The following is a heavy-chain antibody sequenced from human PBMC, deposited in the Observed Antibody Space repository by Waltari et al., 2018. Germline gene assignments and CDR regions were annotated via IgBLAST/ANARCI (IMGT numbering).Heavy chain of an antibody. V-gene: IGHV3-74*01. D-gene: IGHD2-2*01. CDR1: GFTFSSYW. Sequence: EVQLVESGGGLVQPGGSLRLSCAASGFTFSSYWMHWGRQVPGKGLVWGSRMHSDGGSTNYADSVKGRFTIARDNAKNTLYLQMNSLRAEDTAVYYCASCSSTSCRGWGQGTLVTVSS. J-gene: IGHJ4*02. CDR3: ASCSSTSCRG. CDR2: MHSDGGST.